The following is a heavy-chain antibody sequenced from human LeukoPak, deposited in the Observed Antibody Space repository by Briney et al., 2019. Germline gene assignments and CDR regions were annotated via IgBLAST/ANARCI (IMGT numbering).Heavy chain of an antibody. Sequence: PGGSLRLSCAASGFTFGSYGMSWVRQAPGKGLEWVAFITTTGATTSYAGSVKGRFTISRDNARDTPYMQMNSLRDEDTALYYCTIMHGYYDGSGYWVQWGQGTLVTVSS. CDR2: ITTTGATT. CDR1: GFTFGSYG. D-gene: IGHD3-22*01. CDR3: TIMHGYYDGSGYWVQ. V-gene: IGHV3-23*01. J-gene: IGHJ4*02.